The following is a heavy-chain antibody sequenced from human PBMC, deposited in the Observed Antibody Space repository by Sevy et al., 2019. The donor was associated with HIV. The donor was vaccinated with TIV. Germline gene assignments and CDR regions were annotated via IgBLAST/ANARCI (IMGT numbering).Heavy chain of an antibody. V-gene: IGHV3-23*01. Sequence: GGSLRLSCAASGFTFSSYAMSWVRQAPGKGLEWVSAISGSGGGTYYEDAVKGRFPVSRDNSKNTLYLQMDSLRAEDTAVYYCAKAVYYYDSSGYYFEYFDYWGQGTLVTVSS. CDR3: AKAVYYYDSSGYYFEYFDY. J-gene: IGHJ4*02. CDR2: ISGSGGGT. D-gene: IGHD3-22*01. CDR1: GFTFSSYA.